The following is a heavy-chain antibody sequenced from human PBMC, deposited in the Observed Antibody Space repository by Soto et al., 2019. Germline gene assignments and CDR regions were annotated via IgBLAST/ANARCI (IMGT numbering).Heavy chain of an antibody. J-gene: IGHJ6*02. V-gene: IGHV3-7*03. Sequence: PVGSLRLSCAASGFTFGSYWMTWVRQAPGKGLEWVANVNQDGSEKYYVDSVKGRFTISRDSGKNSLYLQMNSLRAEDTAVYYCARISPYGGGHYGMDVWGQGTTVTVSS. CDR2: VNQDGSEK. CDR1: GFTFGSYW. D-gene: IGHD1-26*01. CDR3: ARISPYGGGHYGMDV.